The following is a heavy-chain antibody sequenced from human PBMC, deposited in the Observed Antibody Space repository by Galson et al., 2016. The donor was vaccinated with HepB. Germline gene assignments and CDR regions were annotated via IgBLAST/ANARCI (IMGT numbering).Heavy chain of an antibody. CDR3: ARGRLLSTMATSGVPYYHYGMDV. V-gene: IGHV1-69*13. D-gene: IGHD5-24*01. CDR2: IIPMFGTT. J-gene: IGHJ6*02. Sequence: SVKVSCKASGDTLGTYAISWVRQAPGQGLQWMGGIIPMFGTTNYEQNYQDRVTITADESTNTAYMELRSLRYDDTAMYYCARGRLLSTMATSGVPYYHYGMDVWGQGTTFTVSS. CDR1: GDTLGTYA.